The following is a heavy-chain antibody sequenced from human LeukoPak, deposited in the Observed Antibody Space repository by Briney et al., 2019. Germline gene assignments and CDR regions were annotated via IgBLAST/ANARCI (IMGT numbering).Heavy chain of an antibody. D-gene: IGHD5-12*01. CDR3: AKDGYNAGFDC. J-gene: IGHJ4*02. CDR1: GFTFSSYG. CDR2: ISYDGSNK. V-gene: IGHV3-30*18. Sequence: QPGGSLRLSCAASGFTFSSYGMHWVRQAPGKGLEWVAVISYDGSNKYYADSVKGRFTISRDNSKNTLYLQMNSLRAEDTAVYYCAKDGYNAGFDCWGQGTLVTVSS.